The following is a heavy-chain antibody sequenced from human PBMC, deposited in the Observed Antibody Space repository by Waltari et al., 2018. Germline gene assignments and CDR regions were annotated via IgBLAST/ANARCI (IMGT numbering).Heavy chain of an antibody. CDR1: GGSFSSYY. D-gene: IGHD4-17*01. Sequence: QVQLHQWGAGLLKPSGTLSLTCAVSGGSFSSYYWSWIRQSPGKGLEWIGEINHNGYINYNPSLESRLIISVDTAKRQFFLMLTSVTTADTAVYYCARGTHYGVKDGYYHRAALDLWGQGSQVTVSS. CDR2: INHNGYI. CDR3: ARGTHYGVKDGYYHRAALDL. J-gene: IGHJ5*02. V-gene: IGHV4-34*01.